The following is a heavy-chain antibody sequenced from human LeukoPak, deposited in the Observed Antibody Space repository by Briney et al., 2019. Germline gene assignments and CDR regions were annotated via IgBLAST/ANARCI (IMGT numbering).Heavy chain of an antibody. CDR3: TRGRSGANPNGLDI. CDR2: IRPDGSGS. CDR1: GFTFRSNW. V-gene: IGHV3-74*01. D-gene: IGHD2-8*01. Sequence: GGSLRLSCAASGFTFRSNWMHWVRQAPGKGLVWVSRIRPDGSGSNYADSVKGRFTISRDKAKNTVYLQMNGLRAEDTAIYYCTRGRSGANPNGLDIWGQGTMVTVSS. J-gene: IGHJ3*02.